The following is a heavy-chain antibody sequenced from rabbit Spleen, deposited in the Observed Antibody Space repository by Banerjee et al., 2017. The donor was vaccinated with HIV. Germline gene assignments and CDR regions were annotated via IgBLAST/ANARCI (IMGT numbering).Heavy chain of an antibody. CDR3: ARDGAGGSYFAL. V-gene: IGHV1S40*01. CDR1: GIDFSTYSY. D-gene: IGHD8-1*01. CDR2: ICAGISDST. Sequence: QSLEESGGDLVKPGGTLTLTCKASGIDFSTYSYMCWVRQAPGKGLEWIACICAGISDSTYYASWAKGRFTISETSSTTVTLQMTSLTAADTATYFCARDGAGGSYFALWGPGTLVTVS. J-gene: IGHJ4*01.